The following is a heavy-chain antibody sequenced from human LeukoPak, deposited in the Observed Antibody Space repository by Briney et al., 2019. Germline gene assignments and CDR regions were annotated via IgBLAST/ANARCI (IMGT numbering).Heavy chain of an antibody. J-gene: IGHJ4*02. Sequence: GGSLRLSCVASGLPIGDFAMHWVGQAPGQGLEWVSLISGDGVSTFFADSVKGRFSISRDNSKNSLFLEMSSLRTEDTAMYYCARESGKFDYWGQGTLVAVSS. CDR2: ISGDGVST. V-gene: IGHV3-43*02. CDR3: ARESGKFDY. CDR1: GLPIGDFA.